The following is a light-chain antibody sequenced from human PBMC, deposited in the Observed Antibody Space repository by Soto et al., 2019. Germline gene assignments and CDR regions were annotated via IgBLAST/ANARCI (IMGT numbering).Light chain of an antibody. CDR3: QQYNTWPPIT. Sequence: EIVMTHSPATLSVSPGERVTLSCRASQSVRSNLAWYQQKPGQAPRLLIYGASTRTTGLPARFSGSGSGTDFTLTISSLQSADFAVYYCQQYNTWPPITFGQGTRLEIK. CDR2: GAS. V-gene: IGKV3-15*01. J-gene: IGKJ5*01. CDR1: QSVRSN.